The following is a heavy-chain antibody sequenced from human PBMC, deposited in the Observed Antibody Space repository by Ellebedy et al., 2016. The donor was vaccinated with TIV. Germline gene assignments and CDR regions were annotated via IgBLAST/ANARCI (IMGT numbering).Heavy chain of an antibody. V-gene: IGHV3-9*01. D-gene: IGHD6-19*01. Sequence: PGGSLRLSCAASGFTFDDYAMHWVRQAPGKGLEWVSGISWNSGSIVYADSVKGRFTISRDNAKNFLYLQMSSLRAEDTALYYCAKDMTGYSSGWYDNWGQGILVTVSS. CDR3: AKDMTGYSSGWYDN. J-gene: IGHJ4*02. CDR2: ISWNSGSI. CDR1: GFTFDDYA.